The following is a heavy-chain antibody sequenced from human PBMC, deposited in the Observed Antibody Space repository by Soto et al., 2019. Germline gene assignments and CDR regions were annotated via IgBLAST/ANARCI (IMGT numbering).Heavy chain of an antibody. CDR1: GGTFSSYA. Sequence: SVKVSCKASGGTFSSYAIIWVRQAPGQGLEWMGGIIPIFGTANYAQKFQGRVTITADESTSTAYMELSSLRSEDTAVYYCASSHIVLMVYAILAYYYYGMDVWGQGTTVTVSS. CDR3: ASSHIVLMVYAILAYYYYGMDV. D-gene: IGHD2-8*01. J-gene: IGHJ6*02. CDR2: IIPIFGTA. V-gene: IGHV1-69*13.